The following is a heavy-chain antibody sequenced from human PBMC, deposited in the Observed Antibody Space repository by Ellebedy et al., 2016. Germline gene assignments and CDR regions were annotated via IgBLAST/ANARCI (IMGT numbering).Heavy chain of an antibody. CDR3: ARGYHVEMATIWNFDY. Sequence: SETLSLXXAVYGGSFSGYYWSWIRQPPGKGLEWIGEINHSGSTNYNPSLKSRVTISVDTSKNQFSLKLSSVTAADTAVYYCARGYHVEMATIWNFDYWGQGTLVTVSS. CDR1: GGSFSGYY. CDR2: INHSGST. V-gene: IGHV4-34*01. J-gene: IGHJ4*02. D-gene: IGHD5-24*01.